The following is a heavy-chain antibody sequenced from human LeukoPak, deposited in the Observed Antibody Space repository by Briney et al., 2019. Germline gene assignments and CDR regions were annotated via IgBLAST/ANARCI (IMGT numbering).Heavy chain of an antibody. V-gene: IGHV4-39*01. Sequence: SETLSLTCSVSGGSIRSSSYYWGWIRQPPGKGLEWIGDIYYSGSTYYNPSLESRLTIAVDTSKNQFSLKVNFVTAADTAVYFCARLPRQDAFDIWGQGTIVTVSS. CDR1: GGSIRSSSYY. CDR3: ARLPRQDAFDI. J-gene: IGHJ3*02. CDR2: IYYSGST.